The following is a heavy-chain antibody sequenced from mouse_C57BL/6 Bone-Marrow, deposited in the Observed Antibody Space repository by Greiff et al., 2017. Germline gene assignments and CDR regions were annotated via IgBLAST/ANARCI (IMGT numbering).Heavy chain of an antibody. J-gene: IGHJ1*03. V-gene: IGHV1-26*01. CDR3: ARGLITTVVATSDV. CDR2: INPNNGGT. CDR1: GYTFTDYY. D-gene: IGHD1-1*01. Sequence: VQLQQSGPELVKPGASVKISCKASGYTFTDYYMNWVKQSHGKSLEWIGDINPNNGGTSYNQKFKGKATLTVDKSSSTAYMELRSLTSEDSAVYYCARGLITTVVATSDVWGTGTTVTVSS.